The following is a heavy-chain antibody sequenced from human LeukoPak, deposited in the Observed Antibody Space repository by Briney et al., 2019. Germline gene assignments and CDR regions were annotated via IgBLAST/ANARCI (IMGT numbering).Heavy chain of an antibody. D-gene: IGHD3-10*01. CDR2: FYHGGST. Sequence: SGTLSLTCAVSGYFIGSGYYWGWIRQPPGKWLEWIGSFYHGGSTYYNPSLKSRFTISVDPSKNHFSLKVRSVTAADTAGYYCASSGGGNHYSDSWGQGILVTVSS. V-gene: IGHV4-38-2*01. CDR3: ASSGGGNHYSDS. CDR1: GYFIGSGYY. J-gene: IGHJ4*02.